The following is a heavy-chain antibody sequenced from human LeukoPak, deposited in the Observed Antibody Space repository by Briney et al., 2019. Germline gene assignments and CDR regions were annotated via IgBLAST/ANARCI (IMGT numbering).Heavy chain of an antibody. Sequence: PSETLSLTCTVSGGSISSYYWSWIRQPPGKGLEWIGYIYYSGSTNYNPSLKSRVTISVDTSKNQFSLKLSSVTAADTAVYYCARLMGSDYWGQGTLVTVSS. D-gene: IGHD3-16*01. V-gene: IGHV4-59*08. CDR2: IYYSGST. CDR3: ARLMGSDY. CDR1: GGSISSYY. J-gene: IGHJ4*02.